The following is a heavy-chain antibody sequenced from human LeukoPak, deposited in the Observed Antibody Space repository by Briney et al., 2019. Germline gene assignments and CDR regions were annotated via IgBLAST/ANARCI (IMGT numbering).Heavy chain of an antibody. CDR3: AGDSSGYYAGYYFDY. Sequence: GASVKVSCKASGYTFTSYAMHWVRQAPGQRLEWMGWINAGNGNTKYSQKFQGRVTITRDTSASTAYMELRSLRSDDTAVYYCAGDSSGYYAGYYFDYWGQGTLVTVSS. D-gene: IGHD3-22*01. J-gene: IGHJ4*02. V-gene: IGHV1-3*01. CDR2: INAGNGNT. CDR1: GYTFTSYA.